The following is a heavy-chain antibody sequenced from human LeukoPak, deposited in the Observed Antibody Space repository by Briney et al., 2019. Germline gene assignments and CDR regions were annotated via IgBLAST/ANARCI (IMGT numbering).Heavy chain of an antibody. V-gene: IGHV1-8*01. J-gene: IGHJ6*02. Sequence: GASVKVSCKASGHTFTSYDINWVRRATGQGLEWMGWMNPNSGNTGYAQKFQGRVTMTRNTSISTAYMELSSLRSEDTAVYYCAKREYCSGGSCYPGGDYYYYYGMDVWGQGTTVTVSS. CDR1: GHTFTSYD. CDR3: AKREYCSGGSCYPGGDYYYYYGMDV. D-gene: IGHD2-15*01. CDR2: MNPNSGNT.